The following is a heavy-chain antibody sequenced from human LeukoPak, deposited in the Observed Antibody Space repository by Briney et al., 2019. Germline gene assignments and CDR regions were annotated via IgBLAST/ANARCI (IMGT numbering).Heavy chain of an antibody. V-gene: IGHV3-23*01. CDR2: ISGSSGYT. D-gene: IGHD6-19*01. CDR3: VKRISGWYFTYY. J-gene: IGHJ4*02. Sequence: GGSLRLSCAASGFSFSSYAISCVRQAPGKWLEWVSAISGSSGYTYYADSVKGRFTISRDNSKNTLYLQMNSLTAEDTAVYYCVKRISGWYFTYYWGQGTLVTVSS. CDR1: GFSFSSYA.